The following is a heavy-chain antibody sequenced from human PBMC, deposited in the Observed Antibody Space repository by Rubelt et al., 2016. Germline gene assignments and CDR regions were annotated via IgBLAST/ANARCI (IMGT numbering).Heavy chain of an antibody. Sequence: QLVQSAAEVKEPGASVKVSCKASGYTFISYGISWVRQAPGQGLEWMGWINAYNGNTNYAQKLQGSVTMTTDTSTSTAYMDLRSLRSDDTAVYYCARSARNRRFDYFDYWGQGTLVTVSS. CDR3: ARSARNRRFDYFDY. V-gene: IGHV1-18*01. CDR2: INAYNGNT. D-gene: IGHD1-14*01. CDR1: GYTFISYG. J-gene: IGHJ4*02.